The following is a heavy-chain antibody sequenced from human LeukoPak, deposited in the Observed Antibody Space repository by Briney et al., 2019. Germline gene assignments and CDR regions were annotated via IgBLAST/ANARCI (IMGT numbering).Heavy chain of an antibody. CDR1: GRSISGSSYY. CDR3: ARLLDIVVVVAAYFHY. CDR2: IYYSGST. Sequence: SETLSLTCTVSGRSISGSSYYWGWLRQPPGKGLEWIGSIYYSGSTYYNPSLKSRVTISVDTSKNQFSLKLSSVTAADTAVYYCARLLDIVVVVAAYFHYWGQGTLVTVSS. V-gene: IGHV4-39*01. D-gene: IGHD2-15*01. J-gene: IGHJ4*02.